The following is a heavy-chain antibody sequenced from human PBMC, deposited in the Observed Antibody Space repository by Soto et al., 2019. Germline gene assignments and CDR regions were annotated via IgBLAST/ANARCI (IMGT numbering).Heavy chain of an antibody. Sequence: KSSETLSLTCTVSGGSISSGDSYWSWIRQPPGKGLEWIGYIYYTGSTYYNPSLESRVTISVDTSKSQFSLKLNSMTAADTAVYYCAREGAARYTYYYGTDVWGQGTTVTVSS. J-gene: IGHJ6*02. D-gene: IGHD2-2*02. CDR1: GGSISSGDSY. CDR3: AREGAARYTYYYGTDV. CDR2: IYYTGST. V-gene: IGHV4-30-4*01.